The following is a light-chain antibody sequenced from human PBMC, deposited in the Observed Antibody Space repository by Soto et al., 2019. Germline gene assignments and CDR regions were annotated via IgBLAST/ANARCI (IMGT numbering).Light chain of an antibody. CDR3: QHFGSSPGYT. V-gene: IGKV4-1*01. Sequence: DIVMTQSPDSLAVSLGERATINCKSSQSVLYSSNNKNYLAWYQQKPGQPPKLLIYWASTRESGVPDRFSGSGSGTDFTLTISSLQAEDVAVYYCQHFGSSPGYTFGQGTKLQIK. CDR1: QSVLYSSNNKNY. CDR2: WAS. J-gene: IGKJ2*01.